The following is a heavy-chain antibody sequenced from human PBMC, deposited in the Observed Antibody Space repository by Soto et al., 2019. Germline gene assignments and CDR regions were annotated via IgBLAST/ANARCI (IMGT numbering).Heavy chain of an antibody. CDR3: ARDSSGYYLDY. J-gene: IGHJ4*02. D-gene: IGHD3-22*01. CDR2: IYYSGST. V-gene: IGHV4-59*08. Sequence: SETLSLTCTVSGGSISSYYWSWIRQPPGKGLEWIGYIYYSGSTNYNPSLKSRVTISVDTSKNQFSLKLSSVTAADTAVYYCARDSSGYYLDYWGQGTLVTVSS. CDR1: GGSISSYY.